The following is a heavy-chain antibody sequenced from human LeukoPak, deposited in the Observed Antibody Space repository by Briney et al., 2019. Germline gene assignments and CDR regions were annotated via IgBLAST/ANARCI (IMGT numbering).Heavy chain of an antibody. CDR2: IYYSGST. D-gene: IGHD2-8*01. J-gene: IGHJ3*02. V-gene: IGHV4-59*08. Sequence: SETLSLTRTVSGGSISSYYWSWIRQPPGKGLEWIGYIYYSGSTNYNPSLKSRVTISVDTSKNQFSLKLSSVTAADTAVYYCARSSNFGAFDIWGQGTMVTVSS. CDR3: ARSSNFGAFDI. CDR1: GGSISSYY.